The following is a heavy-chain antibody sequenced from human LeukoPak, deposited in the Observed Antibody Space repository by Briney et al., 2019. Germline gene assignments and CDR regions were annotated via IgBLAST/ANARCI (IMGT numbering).Heavy chain of an antibody. Sequence: PSQTLSLTCTVSGGSISSGGYYWSWIRQPPGKGLEWIGYIYHSGSTYYNPSLKSRVTISVDRSKNQFSLKLSSVTAADTAVYYCARDRGTIFGVVMGAFDYWGQGTLVTVSS. J-gene: IGHJ4*02. V-gene: IGHV4-30-2*01. CDR2: IYHSGST. CDR1: GGSISSGGYY. D-gene: IGHD3-3*01. CDR3: ARDRGTIFGVVMGAFDY.